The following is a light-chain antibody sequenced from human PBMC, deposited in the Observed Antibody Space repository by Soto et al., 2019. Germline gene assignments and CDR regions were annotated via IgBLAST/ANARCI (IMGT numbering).Light chain of an antibody. CDR2: VAS. CDR1: QSISGW. J-gene: IGKJ1*01. CDR3: QQYNSYSLT. Sequence: DIQMTQSPSTLSAFVGDRVTITCPASQSISGWLAWYQQKPGKATRLLMYVASCLQSGVPSRFSGSGSATEFTLTISSLQPDDFTTYFCQQYNSYSLTFGQGTKVDIK. V-gene: IGKV1-5*01.